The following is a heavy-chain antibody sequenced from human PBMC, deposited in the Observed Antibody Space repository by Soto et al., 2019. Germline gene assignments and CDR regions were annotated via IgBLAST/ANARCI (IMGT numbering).Heavy chain of an antibody. CDR3: ARDNWNSY. CDR1: GFTFSSYG. V-gene: IGHV3-74*01. Sequence: GGSLGLSCAASGFTFSSYGVHWVRQAPGKGLMWVSRIHNDGSTTRYADSVKGRFTISRDNAKNTLYLQMSSLRVEDTAVYYCARDNWNSYWGQGTLVTVSS. D-gene: IGHD1-7*01. J-gene: IGHJ4*01. CDR2: IHNDGSTT.